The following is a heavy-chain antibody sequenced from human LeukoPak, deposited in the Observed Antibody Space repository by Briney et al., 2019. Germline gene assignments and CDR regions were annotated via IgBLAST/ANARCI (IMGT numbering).Heavy chain of an antibody. CDR2: INGNAAIT. V-gene: IGHV3-23*01. J-gene: IGHJ4*02. D-gene: IGHD2-21*01. CDR3: TSRYCVISRHYYFDS. Sequence: GGSLRLSCAASGFTFSNDGMGWVRQAPGKGLEWVSTINGNAAITKYADAVNGRFTISRDNSRNILSLQMNSLGVEDTAVYYCTSRYCVISRHYYFDSWGQGTLVSVS. CDR1: GFTFSNDG.